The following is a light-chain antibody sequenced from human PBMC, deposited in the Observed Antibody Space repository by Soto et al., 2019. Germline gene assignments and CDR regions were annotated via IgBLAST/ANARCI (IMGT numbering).Light chain of an antibody. CDR2: GAS. Sequence: EIVLTQSPGTLSLSPGERATLSCRASQSVNSNYLAWYQQKPGQRPRVLMYGASSRATGIPDRFSGSGSGTDFTLTISRLEPADFAVYYCQQYGSLPRTFGQGTKVEIK. V-gene: IGKV3-20*01. CDR1: QSVNSNY. J-gene: IGKJ1*01. CDR3: QQYGSLPRT.